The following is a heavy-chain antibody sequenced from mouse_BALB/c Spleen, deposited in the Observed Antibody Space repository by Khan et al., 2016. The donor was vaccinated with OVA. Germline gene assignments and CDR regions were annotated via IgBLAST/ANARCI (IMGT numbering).Heavy chain of an antibody. V-gene: IGHV2-6-4*01. CDR1: GFSLSRYN. D-gene: IGHD2-14*01. Sequence: QVQLQQSGPGLVAPSQSLSITCTVSGFSLSRYNIHWVRQPPGKGLEWLGMIWGGGGTDYYSTLISRLSIINDNSKSQVFLKLSSLQTDDTAMYYCDRADYKYDSYYAMDYWGQGTSVTVSS. J-gene: IGHJ4*01. CDR3: DRADYKYDSYYAMDY. CDR2: IWGGGGT.